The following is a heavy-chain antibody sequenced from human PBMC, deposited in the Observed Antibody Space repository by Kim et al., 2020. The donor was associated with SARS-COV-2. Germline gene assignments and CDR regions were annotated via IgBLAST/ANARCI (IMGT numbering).Heavy chain of an antibody. CDR1: GFTFSSYA. J-gene: IGHJ6*02. V-gene: IGHV3-23*01. CDR2: ISGSGGST. D-gene: IGHD3-3*01. Sequence: GGSLRLSCAASGFTFSSYAMSWVRQAPGKGLEWVSAISGSGGSTYYADSVKGRFTISRANSKNTLYLQMNSLRAKDTAVYYCAKGHWYYDFWTGFPMSYYYYGMDLWGQGTTVTVSS. CDR3: AKGHWYYDFWTGFPMSYYYYGMDL.